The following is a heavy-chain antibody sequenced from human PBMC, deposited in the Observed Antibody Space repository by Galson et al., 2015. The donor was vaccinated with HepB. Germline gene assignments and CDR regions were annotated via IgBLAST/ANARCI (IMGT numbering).Heavy chain of an antibody. J-gene: IGHJ4*02. Sequence: SLRLSCAGSGFTVSYAWMSWVRQAPGRGLEWVGRLKGKTDGGTTDYAAPVKGRFTISRDDSENTLYLQMNSLKAEDTAVYYCTWGPWMQSDGYIFDYWGQGTLVTVSS. CDR1: GFTVSYAW. CDR2: LKGKTDGGTT. V-gene: IGHV3-15*01. CDR3: TWGPWMQSDGYIFDY. D-gene: IGHD5-18*01.